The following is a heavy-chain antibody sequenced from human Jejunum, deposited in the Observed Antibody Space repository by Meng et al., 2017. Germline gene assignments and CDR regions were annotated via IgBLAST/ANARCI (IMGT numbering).Heavy chain of an antibody. D-gene: IGHD1-26*01. V-gene: IGHV4-4*07. Sequence: HVQLQESGPGLVKPSESLSLTCAVSGDSISGYYWNWIRQPAGKGLEWIGRIYISGTTNFNPSFESRVTMSVDTSKNEVSLHMNSVTAADTAVYYCARGGPSGGFDPWGQGTLVTVSS. J-gene: IGHJ5*02. CDR3: ARGGPSGGFDP. CDR2: IYISGTT. CDR1: GDSISGYY.